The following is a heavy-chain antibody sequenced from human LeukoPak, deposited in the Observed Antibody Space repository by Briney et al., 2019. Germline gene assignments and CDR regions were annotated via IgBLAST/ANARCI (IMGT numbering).Heavy chain of an antibody. J-gene: IGHJ2*01. CDR2: IYTSGST. D-gene: IGHD6-19*01. V-gene: IGHV4-4*07. Sequence: SETLSLTCTVSGGSISSYYWSWIRQPAGKGLEWIGRIYTSGSTNYNPSLKSRVTMSVDTSKNQFSLKLSSVTAADTAVYYCARKFNSSGWYWYWYFDLWGRGTLVTVSS. CDR1: GGSISSYY. CDR3: ARKFNSSGWYWYWYFDL.